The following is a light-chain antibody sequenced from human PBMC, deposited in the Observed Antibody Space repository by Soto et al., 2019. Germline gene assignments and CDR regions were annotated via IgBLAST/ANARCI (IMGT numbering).Light chain of an antibody. CDR2: DVT. CDR1: SSDVGGYNY. Sequence: QSALTQPASVSGSPGQSITISCTGTSSDVGGYNYVSWYQQFSGKAPKLLIYDVTNRPSGASDRFSGSKSGNTASLTISGLQAEDEADYSCSSYTSSSTPWVFGTGTKVTVL. V-gene: IGLV2-14*01. J-gene: IGLJ1*01. CDR3: SSYTSSSTPWV.